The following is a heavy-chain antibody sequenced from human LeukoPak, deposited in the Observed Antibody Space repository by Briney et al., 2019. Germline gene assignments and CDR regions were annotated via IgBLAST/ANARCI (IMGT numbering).Heavy chain of an antibody. CDR1: GGSISGYH. CDR3: AREDGYNYFDY. V-gene: IGHV4-59*12. D-gene: IGHD5-24*01. CDR2: IYYSGTT. Sequence: KDSETLSLTCNVSGGSISGYHWSWIRQPPGKGLEWIGYIYYSGTTYYNPSLKSRVTISVDRSKNQFSLKLSSVTAADTAVYYCAREDGYNYFDYWGQGTLVTVSS. J-gene: IGHJ4*02.